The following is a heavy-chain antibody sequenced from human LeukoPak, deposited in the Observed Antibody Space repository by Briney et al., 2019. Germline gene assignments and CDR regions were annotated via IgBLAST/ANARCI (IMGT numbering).Heavy chain of an antibody. J-gene: IGHJ6*03. Sequence: PGGSLRLSCAASGFTFSSYGMSWVRQAPGKGLEWVSVISGSGGSTYYADSVKGRFTISRDNAKNSLYLQMNSLRAEDTAVYYCASGIAAAAAYYYYMDVWGKGTTVTVSS. D-gene: IGHD6-13*01. CDR3: ASGIAAAAAYYYYMDV. CDR2: ISGSGGST. V-gene: IGHV3-23*01. CDR1: GFTFSSYG.